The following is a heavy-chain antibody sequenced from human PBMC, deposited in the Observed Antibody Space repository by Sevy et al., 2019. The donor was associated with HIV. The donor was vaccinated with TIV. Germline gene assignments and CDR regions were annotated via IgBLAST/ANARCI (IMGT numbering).Heavy chain of an antibody. CDR3: ARDGRGISAFDI. CDR2: LSFGCGEI. D-gene: IGHD3-3*02. CDR1: GFTFSKYS. V-gene: IGHV3-23*01. J-gene: IGHJ3*02. Sequence: GSLRLSCAASGFTFSKYSMSWVRQPPGKGLEWVSTLSFGCGEINYADSVKGRFTISRDNSKSSVYLQMNNLRPEDTAVYYCARDGRGISAFDIWGPGTMVTVSS.